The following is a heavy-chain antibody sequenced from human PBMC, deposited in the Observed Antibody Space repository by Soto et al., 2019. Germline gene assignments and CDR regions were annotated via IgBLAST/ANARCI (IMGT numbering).Heavy chain of an antibody. Sequence: SVKVSCKTSGGTFGSYAISWVRQAPGQGLEWMGRIIPILGIANYAQKFQGRVTITADKSTSTAYMELSSLRAEDTAVYYCARDTGYSSSWPSFDYWGQGTLVTVSS. J-gene: IGHJ4*02. CDR1: GGTFGSYA. CDR2: IIPILGIA. D-gene: IGHD6-13*01. V-gene: IGHV1-69*04. CDR3: ARDTGYSSSWPSFDY.